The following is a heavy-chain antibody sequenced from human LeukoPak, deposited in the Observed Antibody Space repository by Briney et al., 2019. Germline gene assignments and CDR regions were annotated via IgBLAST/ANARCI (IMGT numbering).Heavy chain of an antibody. V-gene: IGHV1-8*03. CDR3: ARGAVMVTLATHFDY. Sequence: ASVKVSCKASGYTFTSYDINWVRQATGQGLEWMGWMNPNSGNTGHAQKFQGRVTITRNTSISTAYMELSSLRSEDTAVYYCARGAVMVTLATHFDYWGQGTLVTVSS. CDR1: GYTFTSYD. CDR2: MNPNSGNT. J-gene: IGHJ4*02. D-gene: IGHD5-18*01.